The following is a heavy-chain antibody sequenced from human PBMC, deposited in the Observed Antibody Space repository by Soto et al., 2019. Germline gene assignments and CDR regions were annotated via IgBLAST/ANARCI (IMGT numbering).Heavy chain of an antibody. D-gene: IGHD2-21*01. Sequence: GRSQRLCYAASGLSLSSYAMHWVRQAPGKGLEYVSAITSNGGNTDYASSVKGRFTISRDNSKNTLYLQMGSLRAEDMAVYYCARRIPFGYGMDVWGQGTTVTVS. CDR2: ITSNGGNT. J-gene: IGHJ6*02. CDR1: GLSLSSYA. CDR3: ARRIPFGYGMDV. V-gene: IGHV3-64*01.